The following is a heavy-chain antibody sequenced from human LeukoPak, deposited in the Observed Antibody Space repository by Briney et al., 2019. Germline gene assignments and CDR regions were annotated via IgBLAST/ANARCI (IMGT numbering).Heavy chain of an antibody. CDR2: IYYSVST. CDR3: ARLSKKGYGDDGSEYFFDY. J-gene: IGHJ4*02. CDR1: GGSISTYY. D-gene: IGHD4-17*01. V-gene: IGHV4-59*08. Sequence: SSETLSLTCTVSGGSISTYYWSWIRQPPGKGLDFIGYIYYSVSTNYNPSLKSRVIISLDTSKNQFSLKLSSVTAADTAVYYCARLSKKGYGDDGSEYFFDYWGQGTLVTVSS.